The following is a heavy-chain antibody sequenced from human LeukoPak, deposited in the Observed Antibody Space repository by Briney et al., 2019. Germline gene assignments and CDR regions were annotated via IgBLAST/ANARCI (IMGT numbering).Heavy chain of an antibody. V-gene: IGHV3-21*01. CDR1: GFTFSSYS. Sequence: GGSLRLSCEASGFTFSSYSMNWVRQAPGKGLEWVSSISSSSSYIYYADSVKGRFTISRDNAKNSLYLQMNSLRAEDTAVYYCARVNDYGDFGDYWGQGTLVTVSS. D-gene: IGHD4-17*01. CDR2: ISSSSSYI. J-gene: IGHJ4*02. CDR3: ARVNDYGDFGDY.